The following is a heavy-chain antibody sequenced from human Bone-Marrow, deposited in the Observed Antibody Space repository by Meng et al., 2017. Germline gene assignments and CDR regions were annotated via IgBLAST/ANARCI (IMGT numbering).Heavy chain of an antibody. CDR1: GGTFSSYA. CDR3: ARGGYCTNGVCFGIDY. D-gene: IGHD2-8*01. CDR2: IIPIFGTA. Sequence: VQLGRSRAEVKKPGSSVKVSGKASGGTFSSYAIRWVRQAPGQGLEWMGGIIPIFGTANYAQKFQGRVTITADKSTSTAYMELSSLRSEDTAVYYCARGGYCTNGVCFGIDYWGQGTLVTVSS. J-gene: IGHJ4*02. V-gene: IGHV1-69*06.